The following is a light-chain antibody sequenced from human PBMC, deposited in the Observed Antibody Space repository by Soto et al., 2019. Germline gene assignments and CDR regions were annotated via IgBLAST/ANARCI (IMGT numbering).Light chain of an antibody. J-gene: IGKJ5*01. V-gene: IGKV3-15*01. CDR2: GAS. CDR1: QSVSYN. Sequence: EIVMTQSPATLSVSPGERATLSCRASQSVSYNLAWYQQKPGQAPRLLIYGASTRATGIPARFSGSGSGTEFTLPVSSLQSEDFAVYYCQQYNNWPITFGQGTRLEIK. CDR3: QQYNNWPIT.